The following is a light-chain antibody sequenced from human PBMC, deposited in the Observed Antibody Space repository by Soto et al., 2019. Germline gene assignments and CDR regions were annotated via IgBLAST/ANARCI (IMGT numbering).Light chain of an antibody. J-gene: IGKJ2*03. Sequence: IVLTQSPGTLSVSPGERATLSCRASQSVSRNCLAWYQQKPGQAPRLLIYGASNRATGIPDRFSGGGSGTDFTITITRLEPEDFAVYYCHQYGGSPPHSFGQGTNLEIK. CDR1: QSVSRNC. CDR2: GAS. V-gene: IGKV3-20*01. CDR3: HQYGGSPPHS.